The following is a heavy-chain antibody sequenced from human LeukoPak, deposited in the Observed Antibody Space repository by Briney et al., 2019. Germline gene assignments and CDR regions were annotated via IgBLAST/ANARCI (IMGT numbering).Heavy chain of an antibody. CDR2: ISGSGGST. D-gene: IGHD2-15*01. J-gene: IGHJ4*02. CDR1: GFTFSSYA. V-gene: IGHV3-23*01. Sequence: PGGSLRLSCAASGFTFSSYAMSWVRQAPGKGLEWVSVISGSGGSTNYADSVKGRFSISRDNSKNTVYLQMKSLRADDTAVYYCAKAPGYCSGGSCYDYWGQGTLDTVSS. CDR3: AKAPGYCSGGSCYDY.